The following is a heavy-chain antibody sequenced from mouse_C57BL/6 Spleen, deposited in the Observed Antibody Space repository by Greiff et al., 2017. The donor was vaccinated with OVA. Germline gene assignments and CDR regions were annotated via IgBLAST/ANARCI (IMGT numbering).Heavy chain of an antibody. CDR2: IDPEDGET. J-gene: IGHJ1*03. V-gene: IGHV14-2*01. CDR1: GFNIKDYY. D-gene: IGHD1-1*01. Sequence: EVKLVESGAELVKPGASVKLSCTASGFNIKDYYMHWVKQRTEQGLEWIGRIDPEDGETKYAPKFQGKATITADTSSNTAYLQLSSLTSEDTAVYYCARDITTDWYFDVWGTGTTVTVSS. CDR3: ARDITTDWYFDV.